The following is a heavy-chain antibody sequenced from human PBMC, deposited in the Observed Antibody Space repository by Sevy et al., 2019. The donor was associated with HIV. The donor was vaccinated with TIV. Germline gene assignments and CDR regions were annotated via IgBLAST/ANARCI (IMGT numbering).Heavy chain of an antibody. V-gene: IGHV3-23*01. J-gene: IGHJ4*02. CDR2: ISGSGGST. CDR1: AFTFSSYA. Sequence: GGSLRLSCAASAFTFSSYAMSWVRQAPGKGLEWVSAISGSGGSTYYADSVKGRFTISRDNSKNTLYLQMNSLRAEDTAVYYCAKEAGDITMIVVVPFDYWGQGTLVTVSS. CDR3: AKEAGDITMIVVVPFDY. D-gene: IGHD3-22*01.